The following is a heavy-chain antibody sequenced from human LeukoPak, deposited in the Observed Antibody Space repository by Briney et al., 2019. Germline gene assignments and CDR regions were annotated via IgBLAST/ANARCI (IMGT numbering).Heavy chain of an antibody. J-gene: IGHJ5*02. CDR3: AKGAKRVVGATTHWIDP. Sequence: PGGSLRLSCVASGFSFSSFALNWVRQAPGKGLEWVAVISYDGSNKKYADSVKGRFTISRDNSKNTLYLQMNSLRAEDTAVYYCAKGAKRVVGATTHWIDPWGQGTLVTVSS. CDR1: GFSFSSFA. CDR2: ISYDGSNK. D-gene: IGHD1-26*01. V-gene: IGHV3-30*18.